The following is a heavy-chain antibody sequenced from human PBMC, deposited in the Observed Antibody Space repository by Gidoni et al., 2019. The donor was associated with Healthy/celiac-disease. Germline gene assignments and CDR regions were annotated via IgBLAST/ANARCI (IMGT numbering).Heavy chain of an antibody. V-gene: IGHV4-31*03. CDR1: GGLISSGGYY. J-gene: IGHJ5*02. CDR2: LYYSGST. D-gene: IGHD2-15*01. Sequence: QVQLQESGPGLVKPSQTLPLTCTVSGGLISSGGYYWSWIRQHPGKGLEWIGYLYYSGSTYYNPSLKSRVTISVDTSKNQFSLKLSSVTAADTAVYYCAREGGSDINNWFDPWGQGTLVTVSS. CDR3: AREGGSDINNWFDP.